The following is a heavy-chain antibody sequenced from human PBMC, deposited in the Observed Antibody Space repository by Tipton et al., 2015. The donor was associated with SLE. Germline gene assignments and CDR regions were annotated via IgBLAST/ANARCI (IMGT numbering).Heavy chain of an antibody. V-gene: IGHV4-4*07. D-gene: IGHD6-19*01. CDR2: VYASGST. Sequence: TLSLTCTVSGGSLRSYYWTWIRQPAGKGLEWIGRVYASGSTHYNPSLNSRVIIAVDTSKNQFSLKLTSVTAADTAVYYCASSGYSTGPGAFDFWSQGTLVTVSS. CDR3: ASSGYSTGPGAFDF. J-gene: IGHJ3*01. CDR1: GGSLRSYY.